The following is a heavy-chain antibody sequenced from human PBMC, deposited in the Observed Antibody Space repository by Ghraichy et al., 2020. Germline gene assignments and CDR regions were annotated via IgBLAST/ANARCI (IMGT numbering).Heavy chain of an antibody. J-gene: IGHJ4*02. V-gene: IGHV3-7*01. Sequence: LSLTCAASGFTFSSYWMSWVRQAPGKGLEWVANIKQDGSEKYYVDSVKGRFTISRDNAKNSLYLQMNSLRAEDTAVYYCARDGLLWRIFDYWGQGTLVTVSS. D-gene: IGHD2-21*01. CDR3: ARDGLLWRIFDY. CDR2: IKQDGSEK. CDR1: GFTFSSYW.